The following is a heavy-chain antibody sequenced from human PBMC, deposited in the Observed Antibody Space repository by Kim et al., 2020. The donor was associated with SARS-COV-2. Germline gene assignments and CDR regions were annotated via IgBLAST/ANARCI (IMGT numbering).Heavy chain of an antibody. D-gene: IGHD2-15*01. J-gene: IGHJ5*02. V-gene: IGHV3-48*02. CDR2: ISSSSSTI. CDR3: ARDPEWQIPSRYCSGGSCYGSGWFDP. CDR1: GFTFSSYS. Sequence: GGSLRLSCAASGFTFSSYSMNWVRQAPGKGLEWVSYISSSSSTIYYADSVKGRFTISRDNAKNSLYLQMNSLRDEDTAVYYCARDPEWQIPSRYCSGGSCYGSGWFDPWGQGTLVTVSS.